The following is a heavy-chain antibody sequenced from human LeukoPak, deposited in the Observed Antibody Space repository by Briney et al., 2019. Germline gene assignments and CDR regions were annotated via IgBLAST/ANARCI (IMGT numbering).Heavy chain of an antibody. CDR3: ARHPGNDFGDYETD. CDR2: IYYSGST. CDR1: GGSISNNY. Sequence: PSETLSLTCTVSGGSISNNYWSWIRQPPGKGLEGIGYIYYSGSTNYNPSLKSRVTISVDTSKNQFSLKLSSVTATDTAVYYCARHPGNDFGDYETDWGQGTLVTVSS. V-gene: IGHV4-59*08. J-gene: IGHJ4*02. D-gene: IGHD4-17*01.